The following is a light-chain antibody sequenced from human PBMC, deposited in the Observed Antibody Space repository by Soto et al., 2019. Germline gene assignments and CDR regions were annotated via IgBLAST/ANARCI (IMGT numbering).Light chain of an antibody. CDR3: QSYDNSLSGYV. CDR2: GNT. Sequence: QSVLTQPPSVSGAPGQRVTISCTGTSSNIGASYDVNWYQHVPGTAPKLLIFGNTNRPSGVPDRFSGSKSGTSASLAITGLQAEDEADYYCQSYDNSLSGYVFGTGTKVTVL. CDR1: SSNIGASYD. V-gene: IGLV1-40*01. J-gene: IGLJ1*01.